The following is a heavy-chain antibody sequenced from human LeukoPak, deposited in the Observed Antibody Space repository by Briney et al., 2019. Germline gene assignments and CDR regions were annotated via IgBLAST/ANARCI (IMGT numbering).Heavy chain of an antibody. J-gene: IGHJ5*02. V-gene: IGHV4-4*07. CDR2: IYTTGST. Sequence: SETLSLTCTVSGGSITSYYWSWIRQPAGKGLEWIGRIYTTGSTYYNHFLKSRVTMAVDTSKNQFSLRLSSVTAADTAVYYCVRGLGYTYGWISWGQGTLVTVSS. CDR3: VRGLGYTYGWIS. D-gene: IGHD5-18*01. CDR1: GGSITSYY.